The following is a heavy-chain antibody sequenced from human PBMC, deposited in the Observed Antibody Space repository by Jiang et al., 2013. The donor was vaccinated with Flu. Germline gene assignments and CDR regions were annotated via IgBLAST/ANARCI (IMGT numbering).Heavy chain of an antibody. CDR2: INHSGST. Sequence: LLKPSETLSLTCAVYGGSFSGYYWSWIRQPPGKGLEWIGEINHSGSTNYNPSLKSRVTISVDTSKNQFSLKLSSVTAADTAVYYCARVDMVRDLDYYYGMDVWGQGTTVTVSS. D-gene: IGHD3-10*01. CDR3: ARVDMVRDLDYYYGMDV. J-gene: IGHJ6*02. V-gene: IGHV4-34*01. CDR1: GGSFSGYY.